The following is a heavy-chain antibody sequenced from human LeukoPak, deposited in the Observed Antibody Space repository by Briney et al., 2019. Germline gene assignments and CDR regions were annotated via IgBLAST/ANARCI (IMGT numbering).Heavy chain of an antibody. Sequence: ASVKVSCKASGGTFSSYAISWVRQAPGQGLEWMGGIIPIFGTANYAQKFQGRVTITADESTSTAYMELSSLRSEDTAVYYCARESYDILAGFPLSYWGQGTLVTVSS. V-gene: IGHV1-69*13. J-gene: IGHJ4*02. CDR1: GGTFSSYA. CDR2: IIPIFGTA. D-gene: IGHD3-9*01. CDR3: ARESYDILAGFPLSY.